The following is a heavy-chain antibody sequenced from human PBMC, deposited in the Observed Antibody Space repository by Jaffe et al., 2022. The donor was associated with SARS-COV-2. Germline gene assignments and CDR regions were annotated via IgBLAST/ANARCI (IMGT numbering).Heavy chain of an antibody. CDR3: TRGHDCFRDCTSFDYFSFVEV. V-gene: IGHV1-46*03. D-gene: IGHD5-12*01. CDR2: INFNDGRT. CDR1: GYTFTRHF. Sequence: QVQLVQSGAEVKEPGASVKLSCKASGYTFTRHFIQWVRQAPGQGPEWMGAINFNDGRTRYAQKLQGRVTMTRDTSTGTFYLDLSSLKSEDTAMYYCTRGHDCFRDCTSFDYFSFVEVWGEGTSVTVSS. J-gene: IGHJ6*04.